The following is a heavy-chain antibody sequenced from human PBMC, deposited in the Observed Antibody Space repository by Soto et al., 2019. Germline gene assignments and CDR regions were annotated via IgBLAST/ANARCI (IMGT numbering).Heavy chain of an antibody. Sequence: QVQLQQWGAGLLKPSETLSLTCAVYGGSFSGYYWSWIRQPPGKGLEWIGEINHSGSTNYNPSLKSRVTISVDTSKNQFSLKPSSVTAADTAVYYCARGPSVVNFDYWGQGTLVTVSS. CDR2: INHSGST. D-gene: IGHD2-15*01. J-gene: IGHJ4*02. V-gene: IGHV4-34*01. CDR3: ARGPSVVNFDY. CDR1: GGSFSGYY.